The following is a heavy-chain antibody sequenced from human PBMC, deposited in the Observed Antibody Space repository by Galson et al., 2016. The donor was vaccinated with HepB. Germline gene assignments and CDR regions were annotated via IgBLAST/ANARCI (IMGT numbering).Heavy chain of an antibody. Sequence: TLSLTCTVSGGSISSGGYYWNWVRQHPGKGLEWIGYISDSGSTYYNPSLTSRVTISLDTAKNHFSLNLRSVTAADTAVYYCAKGYDYVWGNYRQNWFDPWGQGTLVTGSS. CDR3: AKGYDYVWGNYRQNWFDP. CDR2: ISDSGST. J-gene: IGHJ5*02. D-gene: IGHD3-16*02. CDR1: GGSISSGGYY. V-gene: IGHV4-31*03.